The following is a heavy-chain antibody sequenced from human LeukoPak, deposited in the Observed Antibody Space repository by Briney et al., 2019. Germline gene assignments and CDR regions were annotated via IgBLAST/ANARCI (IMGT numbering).Heavy chain of an antibody. V-gene: IGHV1-2*02. CDR2: INPNSGGT. Sequence: ASVKVSCKASGYTFTGYYMHWVRQAPGQGLEWMGWINPNSGGTNYAQKFQGRVTMTRDTTLSTAYMELSRLRSHDTAGYNCARAAFEIRDYMDVWGKGTTVTVSS. CDR1: GYTFTGYY. J-gene: IGHJ6*03. D-gene: IGHD2-15*01. CDR3: ARAAFEIRDYMDV.